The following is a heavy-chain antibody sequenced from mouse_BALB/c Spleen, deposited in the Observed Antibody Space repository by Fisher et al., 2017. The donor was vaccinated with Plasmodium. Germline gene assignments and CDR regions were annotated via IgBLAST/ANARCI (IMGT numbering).Heavy chain of an antibody. D-gene: IGHD1-1*01. V-gene: IGHV1S36*01. CDR3: TRDNYGAMDY. J-gene: IGHJ4*01. Sequence: KFKGKATLTVDKPSSTAYMQLSSLTSEDSAVYYCTRDNYGAMDYWGQGTSVTVSS.